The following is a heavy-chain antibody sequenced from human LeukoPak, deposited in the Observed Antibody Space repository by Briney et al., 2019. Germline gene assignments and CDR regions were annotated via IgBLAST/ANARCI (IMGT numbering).Heavy chain of an antibody. CDR1: GGTFSGFY. CDR2: MNHSGTT. V-gene: IGHV4-34*01. CDR3: ARRPLVGGIDS. Sequence: SETLSLTCAVYGGTFSGFYWTWIRQPPGKGLEWIGEMNHSGTTNYNPSLKSRVTISVDTSKNQFSLKLSSVTAADTAVYYCARRPLVGGIDSWGQGTLVTVSS. J-gene: IGHJ4*02. D-gene: IGHD1-26*01.